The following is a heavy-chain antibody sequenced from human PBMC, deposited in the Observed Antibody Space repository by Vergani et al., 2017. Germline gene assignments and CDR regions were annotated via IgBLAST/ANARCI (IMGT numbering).Heavy chain of an antibody. D-gene: IGHD3-3*01. CDR2: IIPVFGVT. J-gene: IGHJ6*02. CDR1: GGTFSHFF. CDR3: AIGGAITTSYFYAMDV. V-gene: IGHV1-69*01. Sequence: QVQLVQSGAEVKKPGSSVKVSCKSSGGTFSHFFISWVRQAPGQGLEWMGGIIPVFGVTNYTQKFQSRVTITADESTSTAYMELNSLRYEDTAVYYCAIGGAITTSYFYAMDVWAQGTTVTVSS.